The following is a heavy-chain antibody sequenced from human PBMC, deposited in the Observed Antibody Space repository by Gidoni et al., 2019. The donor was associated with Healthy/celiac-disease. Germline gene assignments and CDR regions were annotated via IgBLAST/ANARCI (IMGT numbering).Heavy chain of an antibody. D-gene: IGHD5-12*01. J-gene: IGHJ6*02. CDR3: AKDIGATIPLYYGMDV. CDR2: ISWNSGSI. V-gene: IGHV3-9*01. Sequence: EVQLVESGGGLVQPGRSLRLSCAASGFTFADYAMHWVRQAPGKGLEWVSGISWNSGSIGYADSVKGRFTISRDNAKNSLYLQMNSLRAEDTALYYCAKDIGATIPLYYGMDVWGQGTTVTVSS. CDR1: GFTFADYA.